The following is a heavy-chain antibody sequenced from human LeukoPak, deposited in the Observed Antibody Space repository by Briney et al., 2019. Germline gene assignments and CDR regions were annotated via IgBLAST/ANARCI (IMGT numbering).Heavy chain of an antibody. CDR1: GFTFSSYS. V-gene: IGHV3-21*01. Sequence: GGSLRLSCAASGFTFSSYSMNWVRQAPGKGLDWVSSISSISSYIYYADSVKGRFTISRDNAKNSLYLQMNSLRAEDTAVYYCARDYSGYAKFDYWGQGTLVTVSS. CDR2: ISSISSYI. D-gene: IGHD5-12*01. J-gene: IGHJ4*02. CDR3: ARDYSGYAKFDY.